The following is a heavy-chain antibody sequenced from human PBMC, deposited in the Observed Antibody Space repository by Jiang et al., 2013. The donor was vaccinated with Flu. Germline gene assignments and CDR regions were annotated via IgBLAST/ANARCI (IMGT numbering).Heavy chain of an antibody. Sequence: VQLVESGAEVKKPGASVKVSCKASGYTLTKYYMHWVRQAPGHGLEWVGIINPVDGRTSFAQKFQGRVTVTRDTSTSTVSMELSSLRSEDTAMYYCAREIQLWVTGFDYWGQGTLVTVSS. V-gene: IGHV1-46*01. J-gene: IGHJ4*02. CDR2: INPVDGRT. CDR1: GYTLTKYY. CDR3: AREIQLWVTGFDY. D-gene: IGHD5-18*01.